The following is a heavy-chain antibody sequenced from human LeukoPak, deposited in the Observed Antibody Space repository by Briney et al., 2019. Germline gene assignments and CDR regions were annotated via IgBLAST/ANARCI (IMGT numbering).Heavy chain of an antibody. CDR2: INPNSGGT. Sequence: ASVKVSCKASGYTFTGYYMHWVRQAPGQGLEWMGRINPNSGGTNYAQKFQGRFTMTRDTSISTAYMELSRLRSDDTAVYYCAKCLDYGDLEDMQDFDLWGRGTLVTVSS. CDR3: AKCLDYGDLEDMQDFDL. J-gene: IGHJ2*01. V-gene: IGHV1-2*06. CDR1: GYTFTGYY. D-gene: IGHD4-17*01.